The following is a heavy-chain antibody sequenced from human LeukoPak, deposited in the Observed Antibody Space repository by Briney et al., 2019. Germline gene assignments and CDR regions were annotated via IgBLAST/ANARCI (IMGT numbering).Heavy chain of an antibody. D-gene: IGHD6-13*01. CDR1: GFTFDDYG. V-gene: IGHV3-20*04. CDR2: TNWNGGST. CDR3: ARDASLIAAAGSPFDY. Sequence: PGGSLRLSCAASGFTFDDYGMSWVRQAPGKGLEWVSGTNWNGGSTGYADSVKGRFTISRDNAKNSPYLQMNSLRAEDTALYYCARDASLIAAAGSPFDYWGQGTLVTVSS. J-gene: IGHJ4*02.